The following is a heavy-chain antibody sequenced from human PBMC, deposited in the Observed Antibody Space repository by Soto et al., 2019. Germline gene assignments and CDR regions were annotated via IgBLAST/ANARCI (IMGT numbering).Heavy chain of an antibody. J-gene: IGHJ5*02. Sequence: PGGSLRLSCAASGFGFGGKTMYWVRQAPGRGLEWAALIAPDGSQIYYADSVKGRFTISRDNSKNTLYLQMDSLRAEDTSLYLCATDIHATWLLNSWGQGTLVTVSS. CDR3: ATDIHATWLLNS. CDR2: IAPDGSQI. CDR1: GFGFGGKT. V-gene: IGHV3-30-3*01. D-gene: IGHD2-2*02.